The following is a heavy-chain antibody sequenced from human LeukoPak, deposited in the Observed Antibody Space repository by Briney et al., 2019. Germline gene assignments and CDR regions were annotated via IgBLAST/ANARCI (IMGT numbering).Heavy chain of an antibody. J-gene: IGHJ6*02. CDR2: INSEGGST. D-gene: IGHD6-13*01. Sequence: GGSLRLSCAASGFTFSSHWMHWVRQAPGKGLVWVSRINSEGGSTDYADSVKGRFTISRDNAKNTLYLQMNSLRAEDTAVYYCARAVAAAARAMDVWGQGTTVTVPS. V-gene: IGHV3-74*01. CDR1: GFTFSSHW. CDR3: ARAVAAAARAMDV.